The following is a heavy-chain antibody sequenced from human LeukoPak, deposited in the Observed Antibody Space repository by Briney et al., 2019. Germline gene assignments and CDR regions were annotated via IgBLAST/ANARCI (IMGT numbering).Heavy chain of an antibody. CDR3: ARDGYYYDSGVDY. CDR1: GFTFSSYS. Sequence: GGSLRLSCAASGFTFSSYSMNWVRQAPGKGLEWVSSISSSSSYIYYADSVKGRFTISRDNAKNSLYLQMNSLRAEDTAVYYCARDGYYYDSGVDYWGQGTLVTVSS. D-gene: IGHD3-22*01. V-gene: IGHV3-21*01. J-gene: IGHJ4*02. CDR2: ISSSSSYI.